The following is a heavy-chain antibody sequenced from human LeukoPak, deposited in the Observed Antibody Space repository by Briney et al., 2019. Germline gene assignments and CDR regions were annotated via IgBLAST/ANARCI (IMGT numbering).Heavy chain of an antibody. V-gene: IGHV3-21*01. CDR1: GFTFRSYG. D-gene: IGHD4-11*01. J-gene: IGHJ4*02. CDR3: ARDKWLTTTHYFDY. Sequence: GGSLRLSCVASGFTFRSYGMSWVRQAPGKGLEWVSSISSSSSYIYYADSVKGRFTVSRDNAKNSVYLQMNSLRAEDTAVYYCARDKWLTTTHYFDYWGQGTLVTVSS. CDR2: ISSSSSYI.